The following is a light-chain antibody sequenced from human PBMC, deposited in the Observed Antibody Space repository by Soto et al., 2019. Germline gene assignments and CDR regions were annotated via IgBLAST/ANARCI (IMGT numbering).Light chain of an antibody. J-gene: IGKJ4*01. CDR3: QQRSNWRVT. Sequence: EIVFTQSPATPSLSPGASATLSGTATQSVNIYLAWYQQKPGQAPRLHIYDASNRATGIPARFSGSGSGTDFTLTISRLEPEDIAVYYCQQRSNWRVTLGGGTKVDIK. CDR1: QSVNIY. CDR2: DAS. V-gene: IGKV3-11*01.